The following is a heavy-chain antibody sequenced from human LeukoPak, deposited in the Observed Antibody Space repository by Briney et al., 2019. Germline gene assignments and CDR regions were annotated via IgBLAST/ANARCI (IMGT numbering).Heavy chain of an antibody. CDR2: IYYGGST. J-gene: IGHJ5*01. CDR1: GGSISSYY. D-gene: IGHD3-10*01. V-gene: IGHV4-59*01. Sequence: PSETLSLTCTISGGSISSYYWTWIRQPPGKGLEWIGYIYYGGSTNYNPSLKSRVTISVDTSKNQFSLKLSSVTAADTAVYYCARGRARDGSYPWLDSWGQGTLVTVSS. CDR3: ARGRARDGSYPWLDS.